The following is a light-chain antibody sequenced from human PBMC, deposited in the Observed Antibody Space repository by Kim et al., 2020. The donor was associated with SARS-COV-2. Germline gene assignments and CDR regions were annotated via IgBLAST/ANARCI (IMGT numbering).Light chain of an antibody. CDR2: GAS. Sequence: SPGEGATHSGRASQSVNGRCLAWDQQKPGQAPRLLIYGASTRATGIPDRFSGSGSGTDFTLTISRLEPEDFAMYYCQQYDSSVWTFGQGTKVDIK. V-gene: IGKV3-20*01. CDR1: QSVNGRC. CDR3: QQYDSSVWT. J-gene: IGKJ1*01.